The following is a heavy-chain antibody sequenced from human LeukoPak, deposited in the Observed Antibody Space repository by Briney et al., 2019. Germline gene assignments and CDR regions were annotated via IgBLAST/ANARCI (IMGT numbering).Heavy chain of an antibody. D-gene: IGHD2/OR15-2a*01. V-gene: IGHV4-39*01. Sequence: PSDTLSLTCTVSGGYISTSAFYWGWIRPPPGKGLEWVGRIYDGGHELSNPSLTSRVTICDDTSTDHFSLKLISLPTPVPATNYCARQISDYCYYYMDVWGEGITVTVSS. CDR1: GGYISTSAFY. J-gene: IGHJ6*03. CDR3: ARQISDYCYYYMDV. CDR2: IYDGGHE.